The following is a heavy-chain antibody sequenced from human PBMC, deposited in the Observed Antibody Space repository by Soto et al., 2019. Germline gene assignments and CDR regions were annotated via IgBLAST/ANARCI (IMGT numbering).Heavy chain of an antibody. CDR3: ARRPGYPSSWYHYYYGMDV. J-gene: IGHJ6*02. CDR1: GFTFSSYC. V-gene: IGHV3-7*03. D-gene: IGHD6-13*01. Sequence: XVSLRLSCAASGFTFSSYCMSWVRQAPGKGLEWVANIKQDGSEKYYVDSVKGRFTISRDNAKNSLYLQMNSLRAEDTAVYYCARRPGYPSSWYHYYYGMDVCGQGTTVTVSS. CDR2: IKQDGSEK.